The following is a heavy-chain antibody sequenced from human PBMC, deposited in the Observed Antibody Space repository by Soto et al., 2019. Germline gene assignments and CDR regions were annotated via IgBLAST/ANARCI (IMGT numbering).Heavy chain of an antibody. J-gene: IGHJ6*02. CDR1: GFTFSNYG. Sequence: PGGSLRLSCAASGFTFSNYGMHWVRQAPGKGLEWVALISYDGSTKLYADPFKGRFAISRDDPQNSLFLQMDSLRPEDTAVYFCAKDWDGFTVTGYTYGMDVWGQGTTVTVSS. CDR3: AKDWDGFTVTGYTYGMDV. V-gene: IGHV3-30*18. D-gene: IGHD6-13*01. CDR2: ISYDGSTK.